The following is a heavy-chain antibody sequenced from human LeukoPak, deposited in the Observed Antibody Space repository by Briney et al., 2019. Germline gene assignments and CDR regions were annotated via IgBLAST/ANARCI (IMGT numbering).Heavy chain of an antibody. CDR3: ARYSSGWYGSRYYFDY. J-gene: IGHJ4*02. Sequence: SETLSLTCTVSGGSISSSSYYWGWIRQPPGKGLEWIGSIYYSGSTYYNPSLKSRVTISVDTSKNQFSLKLSSVTAADTAVYYCARYSSGWYGSRYYFDYWGQGTLVTVSS. D-gene: IGHD6-19*01. CDR2: IYYSGST. V-gene: IGHV4-39*07. CDR1: GGSISSSSYY.